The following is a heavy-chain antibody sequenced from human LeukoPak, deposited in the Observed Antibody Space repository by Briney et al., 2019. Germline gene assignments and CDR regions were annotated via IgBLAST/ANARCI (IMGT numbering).Heavy chain of an antibody. CDR2: ISSSSSYI. V-gene: IGHV3-21*01. Sequence: GGSLRLSCAASGFTFSSYSVNWVRQAPGKGLEWVSSISSSSSYIYYADSVKGRFTISRDNAKNSLYLQMNSLRAEDTAVYYCARAWSSGYSWVAYYFDYWGQGTLVTVSS. J-gene: IGHJ4*02. CDR1: GFTFSSYS. D-gene: IGHD3-22*01. CDR3: ARAWSSGYSWVAYYFDY.